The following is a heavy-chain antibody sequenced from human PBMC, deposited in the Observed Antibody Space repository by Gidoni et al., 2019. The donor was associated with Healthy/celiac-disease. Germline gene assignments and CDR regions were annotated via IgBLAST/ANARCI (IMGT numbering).Heavy chain of an antibody. Sequence: QVQLQESGPGLVKPSQPLSLTCTVSGGSISSGGYYWSWIRQHPGKGLEWIGYIYYSGSTYYNPSLKSRVTISVDTSKNQFSLKLSSVTAADTAVYYCARGSDPGKLLDYWGQGTLVTVSS. CDR2: IYYSGST. V-gene: IGHV4-31*03. J-gene: IGHJ4*02. CDR1: GGSISSGGYY. CDR3: ARGSDPGKLLDY. D-gene: IGHD2-21*02.